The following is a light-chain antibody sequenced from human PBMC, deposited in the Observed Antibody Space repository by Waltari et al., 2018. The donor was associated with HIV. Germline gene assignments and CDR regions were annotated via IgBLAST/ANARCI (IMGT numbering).Light chain of an antibody. CDR3: SLYTSSSLV. CDR1: SSNIGDNY. J-gene: IGLJ2*01. V-gene: IGLV1-47*01. Sequence: QSALTQPPSTSGTPGQTVTIPCSGSSSNIGDNYVSWYQQLPGTAPKLLIYRNSQRPSGVPDRFSGSKSGNTASLTISGLQAEDEADYYCSLYTSSSLVFGGGTKLTVL. CDR2: RNS.